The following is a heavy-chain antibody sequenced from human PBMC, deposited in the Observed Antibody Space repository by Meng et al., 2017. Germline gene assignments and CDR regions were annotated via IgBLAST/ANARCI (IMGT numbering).Heavy chain of an antibody. CDR1: GYNFPDYY. V-gene: IGHV1-2*06. CDR3: ARDEDISAAGKLFGDY. Sequence: QGQLVQLGAEVKKPGASVKVSCKPSGYNFPDYYIHWVRQAPGQGLEWMGRIDPKSGDTHYAQKFQGRVTMTGDTSIGTAYMELRGLRSDDTAVYFCARDEDISAAGKLFGDYWGQGTLVTVSS. J-gene: IGHJ4*02. CDR2: IDPKSGDT. D-gene: IGHD6-13*01.